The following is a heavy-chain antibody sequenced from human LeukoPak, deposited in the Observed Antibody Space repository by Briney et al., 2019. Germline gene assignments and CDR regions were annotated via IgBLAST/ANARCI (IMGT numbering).Heavy chain of an antibody. CDR3: AKNVVVKRYIDF. J-gene: IGHJ4*02. D-gene: IGHD2-15*01. V-gene: IGHV3-23*01. Sequence: GGSLRLSCAASGFTFSNHALSWVRQAPGKGLHWVAVISGGGRTTEYEDFVKGRFTISRDNSKNTLSLQMTSLTVEDTAIYFCAKNVVVKRYIDFWGQGTLVTVSS. CDR2: ISGGGRTT. CDR1: GFTFSNHA.